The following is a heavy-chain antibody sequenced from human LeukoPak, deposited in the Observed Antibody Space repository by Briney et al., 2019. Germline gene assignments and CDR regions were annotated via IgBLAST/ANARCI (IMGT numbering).Heavy chain of an antibody. V-gene: IGHV1-2*02. Sequence: ASVKVSCKASGYSFTGYYMHWVRQAPGQGLEWMGWINPSSGGTNYAQKFQGRVTMTRDTSISTAYMELSRLRSDDTAVYYCAKNPYEYYFDYWGQGTPVTVSS. CDR2: INPSSGGT. D-gene: IGHD5-12*01. J-gene: IGHJ4*02. CDR3: AKNPYEYYFDY. CDR1: GYSFTGYY.